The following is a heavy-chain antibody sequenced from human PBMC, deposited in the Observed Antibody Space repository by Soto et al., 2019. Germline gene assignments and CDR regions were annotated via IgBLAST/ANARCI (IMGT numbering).Heavy chain of an antibody. J-gene: IGHJ6*02. V-gene: IGHV4-31*11. D-gene: IGHD4-17*01. CDR3: ARAGAYDYGAYQPDNSCYSGMDV. CDR1: GGSISSGGYY. CDR2: IYYSGGP. Sequence: PSETLSLTCAVSGGSISSGGYYWSWIRQHPGKGLGWIGYIYYSGGPYYNPSLKSRVTVSRDTSKNQFSLMLTSVTAADTAVYYCARAGAYDYGAYQPDNSCYSGMDVWGQGTTVTVSS.